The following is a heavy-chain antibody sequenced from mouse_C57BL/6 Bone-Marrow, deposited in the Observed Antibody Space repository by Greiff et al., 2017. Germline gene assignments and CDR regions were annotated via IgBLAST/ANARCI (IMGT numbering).Heavy chain of an antibody. V-gene: IGHV1-82*01. CDR1: GYAFSSSW. CDR3: TRGDSSGYDYAMDY. Sequence: VQLQESGPELVKPGASVKISCKASGYAFSSSWMNWVKQRPGQGLEWIGRLYPGDGDTNYNGKFKGKATLTADKSSSTAYMQLSSLTSEDSAVYFCTRGDSSGYDYAMDYWGQGTSVTVSA. J-gene: IGHJ4*01. D-gene: IGHD3-2*02. CDR2: LYPGDGDT.